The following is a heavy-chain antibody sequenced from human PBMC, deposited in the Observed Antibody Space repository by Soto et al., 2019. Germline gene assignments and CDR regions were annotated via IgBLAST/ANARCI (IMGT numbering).Heavy chain of an antibody. Sequence: QVQLVESGGGVVQPGRSLRLSCAASGFTFSSYGMHWVRQAPGKGLEWVAVISYDGSNKYYADSVKGRFTISRDNSKNTLYLQMNSLRDEDTAVYYCAKDLNADGGSYYYYYGMDVWGQGTTVTVSS. D-gene: IGHD2-15*01. CDR3: AKDLNADGGSYYYYYGMDV. J-gene: IGHJ6*02. V-gene: IGHV3-30*18. CDR1: GFTFSSYG. CDR2: ISYDGSNK.